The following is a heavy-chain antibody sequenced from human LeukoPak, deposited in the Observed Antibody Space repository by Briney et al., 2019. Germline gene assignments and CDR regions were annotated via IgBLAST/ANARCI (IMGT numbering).Heavy chain of an antibody. J-gene: IGHJ4*02. V-gene: IGHV4-4*07. CDR2: IYDSGST. CDR1: GGSIATYY. CDR3: ARDIRNSGSYYSDY. D-gene: IGHD3-10*01. Sequence: SETLSLTCTVSGGSIATYYWSWIRQPAGKGLEWIGRIYDSGSTQYNPSLKSRVTMSVDRSRNQFSLKLSSVTAADTALYFCARDIRNSGSYYSDYWGRGTLVTVSS.